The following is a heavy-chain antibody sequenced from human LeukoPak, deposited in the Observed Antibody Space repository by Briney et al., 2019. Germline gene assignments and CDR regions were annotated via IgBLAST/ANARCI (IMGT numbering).Heavy chain of an antibody. CDR3: ATDLYSNYHWFDP. D-gene: IGHD4-11*01. V-gene: IGHV1-24*01. CDR2: FDPEDGET. Sequence: ASVKACCKVSGYTLTELSMHWVRQAPGKGLEWMGGFDPEDGETIYAQKFQGRVTMTEDTSTDTAYMELSSLRSEDTAVYYCATDLYSNYHWFDPWGQGRLVSVSS. CDR1: GYTLTELS. J-gene: IGHJ5*01.